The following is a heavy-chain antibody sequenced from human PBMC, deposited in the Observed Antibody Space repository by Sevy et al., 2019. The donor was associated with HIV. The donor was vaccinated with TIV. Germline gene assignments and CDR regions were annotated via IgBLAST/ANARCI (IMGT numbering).Heavy chain of an antibody. CDR1: GGSITSLY. J-gene: IGHJ4*02. D-gene: IGHD1-26*01. Sequence: SETLSLTCTVSGGSITSLYWNWIRQPPGKGLEWIANIYYNGHINYNPSLKSRVTLSLDTSKNQFSLRLSSVTAADTAMDYCAGEKAWGGGNSWGQGTRFTVS. V-gene: IGHV4-59*11. CDR2: IYYNGHI. CDR3: AGEKAWGGGNS.